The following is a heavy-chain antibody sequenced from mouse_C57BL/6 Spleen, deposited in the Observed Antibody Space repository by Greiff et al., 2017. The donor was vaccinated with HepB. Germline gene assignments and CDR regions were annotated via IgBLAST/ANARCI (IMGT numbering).Heavy chain of an antibody. V-gene: IGHV1-15*01. CDR3: TGGNYVRFAY. J-gene: IGHJ3*01. Sequence: QVQLQQSGAELVRPGASVTLSCKASGYTFTDYEMHWVKQTPVHGLEWIGAIDPETGGTAYNQKFKGKAILTADKSSITAYMQLRSLTSEDSAVYYCTGGNYVRFAYWGQGTLVTVSA. CDR2: IDPETGGT. CDR1: GYTFTDYE. D-gene: IGHD2-1*01.